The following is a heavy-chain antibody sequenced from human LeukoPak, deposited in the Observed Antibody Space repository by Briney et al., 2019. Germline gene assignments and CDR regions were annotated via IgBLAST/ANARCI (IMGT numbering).Heavy chain of an antibody. CDR1: GYTFTGYY. D-gene: IGHD3-10*01. CDR3: ARDKYGSDLYYFDY. V-gene: IGHV1-2*02. J-gene: IGHJ4*02. Sequence: ASVKVSCEASGYTFTGYYMHWVRQAPGQGLEWMGWINPNSGGTNYAQKFQGRVTMTRDTSISTAYMELSRLRSDDTAVYYCARDKYGSDLYYFDYWGQGTLVTVSS. CDR2: INPNSGGT.